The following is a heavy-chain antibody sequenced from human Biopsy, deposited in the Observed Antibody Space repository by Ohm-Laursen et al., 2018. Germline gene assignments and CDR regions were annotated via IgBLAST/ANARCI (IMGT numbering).Heavy chain of an antibody. D-gene: IGHD5/OR15-5a*01. V-gene: IGHV3-33*01. J-gene: IGHJ2*01. CDR1: GFTFTNDN. Sequence: SLRLSCSASGFTFTNDNMHWVRQAPGKGLEWVAAIYNDGINEYYADSVKGRFTISRDDSKNTLYLQMNSLRVEDTAVFYCARDLRGHWFFDLWGRGTLVTVSS. CDR3: ARDLRGHWFFDL. CDR2: IYNDGINE.